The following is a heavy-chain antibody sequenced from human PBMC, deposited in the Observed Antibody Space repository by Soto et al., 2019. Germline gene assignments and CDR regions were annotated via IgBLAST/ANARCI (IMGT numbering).Heavy chain of an antibody. CDR1: GGSISSSNW. J-gene: IGHJ5*02. CDR2: IYHSGSS. Sequence: QVQLQESGPGLVKPSGTLSLTCAVSGGVAVSGGSISSSNWWSWVRQPPGKGLEWIGHIYHSGSSNYNPSLKSRVTISVDKSRNQFSLKLGSVTAADTAVYYCARVYCSSISCYTMTLDHWGQGTLVTVSS. CDR3: ARVYCSSISCYTMTLDH. D-gene: IGHD2-2*02. V-gene: IGHV4-4*02.